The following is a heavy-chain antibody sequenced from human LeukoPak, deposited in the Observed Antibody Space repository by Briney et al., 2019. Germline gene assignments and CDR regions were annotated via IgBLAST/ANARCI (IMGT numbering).Heavy chain of an antibody. CDR2: ISGSGGST. D-gene: IGHD6-19*01. CDR3: AKFQWLVYFDY. Sequence: GGSLRLSCAASGFTFSSYAMSWFRQAPGRGLEWVSAISGSGGSTYYADSVKGRFTISRDNSKNTLYLQMNSLRAEDTAVYYCAKFQWLVYFDYWGQGTLVTVSS. CDR1: GFTFSSYA. J-gene: IGHJ4*02. V-gene: IGHV3-23*01.